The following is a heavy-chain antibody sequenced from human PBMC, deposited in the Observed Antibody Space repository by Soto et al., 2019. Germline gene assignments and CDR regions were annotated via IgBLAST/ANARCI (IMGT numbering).Heavy chain of an antibody. J-gene: IGHJ6*02. D-gene: IGHD1-26*01. CDR3: AKGGAIVAAGTRVYLYNAMDV. V-gene: IGHV1-2*02. CDR1: GYTFTSYY. CDR2: INPNSGDT. Sequence: ASVKVSCKASGYTFTSYYVHWVRQAPGQGLEWMEWINPNSGDTYLAQRFQGRVTMNRDTSIGTAYMELRGLTSDDTAEYYCAKGGAIVAAGTRVYLYNAMDVWGQGTTVTVSS.